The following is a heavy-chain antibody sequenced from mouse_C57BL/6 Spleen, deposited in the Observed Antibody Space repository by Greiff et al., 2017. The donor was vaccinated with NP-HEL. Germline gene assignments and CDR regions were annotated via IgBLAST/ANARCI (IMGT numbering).Heavy chain of an antibody. D-gene: IGHD1-1*01. CDR1: GFTFSDYG. CDR2: ISSGSSTI. CDR3: ARGGFTTVVATRYAMDY. Sequence: DVQLVESGGGLVKPGGSLKLSCAASGFTFSDYGMHWVRQAPEKGLEWVAYISSGSSTIYYADTVKGRFTISRDNAKNTLFLQMTSLRSEDTAMYYCARGGFTTVVATRYAMDYWGQGTSVTVSS. J-gene: IGHJ4*01. V-gene: IGHV5-17*01.